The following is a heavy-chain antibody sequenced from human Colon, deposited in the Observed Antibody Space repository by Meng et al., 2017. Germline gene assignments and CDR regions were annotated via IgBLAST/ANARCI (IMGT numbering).Heavy chain of an antibody. V-gene: IGHV4-39*07. J-gene: IGHJ5*02. D-gene: IGHD3-22*01. CDR1: GGSISSSPYY. CDR3: ARYVFDSSSLYSNWFDP. Sequence: QLQVQESGTGLVKPSETLSLTCTVSGGSISSSPYYWGWVRQPPGKGLEFIGSVSYSGSTYYNPSLKSQVTISADTSKSQLSLKLSSMTAADTAVYYCARYVFDSSSLYSNWFDPWGQGTLVTVSS. CDR2: VSYSGST.